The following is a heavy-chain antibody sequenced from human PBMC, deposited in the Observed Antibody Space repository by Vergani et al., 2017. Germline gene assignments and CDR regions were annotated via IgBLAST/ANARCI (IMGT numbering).Heavy chain of an antibody. CDR2: IHHPGDT. CDR3: ARHRGSGGFFPSSYFYGMDV. CDR1: DSSIMTNPY. J-gene: IGHJ6*04. Sequence: QVQLQESGPGLVKPSETLTLTCDVSDSSIMTNPYWGWFRQSPGRGLEWMGCIHHPGDTHYNSSLKSRVSISIVSSSKFSLSLTSVTAADTAIYYCARHRGSGGFFPSSYFYGMDVWGDGTTFTVSS. D-gene: IGHD3-10*01. V-gene: IGHV4-38-2*01.